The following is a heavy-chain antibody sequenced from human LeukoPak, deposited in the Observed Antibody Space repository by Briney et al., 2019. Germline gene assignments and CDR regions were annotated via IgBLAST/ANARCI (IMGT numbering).Heavy chain of an antibody. CDR3: AKVQTFEYSSSPTGYFDY. V-gene: IGHV3-23*01. D-gene: IGHD6-6*01. Sequence: GGSLRLSCAASGFTFSSYAMSWVRQAPGKGLEWVSAISGSGGSTYYADSVKGRFTISRDNSKNTLYLQMNSLRAEDTAVYYCAKVQTFEYSSSPTGYFDYWGQGTLVTVSS. J-gene: IGHJ4*02. CDR2: ISGSGGST. CDR1: GFTFSSYA.